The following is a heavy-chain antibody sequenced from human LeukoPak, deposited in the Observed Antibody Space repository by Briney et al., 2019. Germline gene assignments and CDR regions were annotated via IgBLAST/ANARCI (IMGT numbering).Heavy chain of an antibody. D-gene: IGHD4-17*01. V-gene: IGHV4-61*02. CDR1: GGSISSGNDY. CDR2: IDTSGST. J-gene: IGHJ4*02. CDR3: ARDHSYGDYYDY. Sequence: PSETLSLTCTVSGGSISSGNDYWSWIRQPAGKGLEWIGRIDTSGSTSYNPSLKSRLTISVDTSKSQFSLKLTSVTAADTAVYYCARDHSYGDYYDYWGQGTLVTVSS.